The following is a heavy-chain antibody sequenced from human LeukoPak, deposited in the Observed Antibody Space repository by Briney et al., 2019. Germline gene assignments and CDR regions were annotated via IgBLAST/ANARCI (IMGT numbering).Heavy chain of an antibody. V-gene: IGHV3-7*03. CDR1: GFIFSSYW. CDR3: ARRALRYCSSTSCPAQYYGVDV. Sequence: GGSLGLSCAASGFIFSSYWMSWVRQAPGKGLEWVANIKEDGSEKYYVDSVKGRFTISRDNAKNSLYLQTNSLRAEDTAVYYCARRALRYCSSTSCPAQYYGVDVWGKGTTATVSS. J-gene: IGHJ6*04. D-gene: IGHD2-2*01. CDR2: IKEDGSEK.